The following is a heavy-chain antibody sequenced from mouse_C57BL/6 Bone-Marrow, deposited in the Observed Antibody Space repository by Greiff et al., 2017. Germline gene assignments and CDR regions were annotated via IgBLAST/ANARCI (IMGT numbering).Heavy chain of an antibody. CDR2: IDPSDSYT. CDR1: GYTFTSYW. J-gene: IGHJ1*03. V-gene: IGHV1-50*01. Sequence: QVQLQQPGAELVKPGASVKLSCKASGYTFTSYWMQWVKQRPGQGLEWLGEIDPSDSYTNYNQKFKGKATLTVDTSSSTAYMQLSSLTSEDSAVYYCARGDYDGDWYFDVWGTGTTVTVSS. CDR3: ARGDYDGDWYFDV. D-gene: IGHD2-4*01.